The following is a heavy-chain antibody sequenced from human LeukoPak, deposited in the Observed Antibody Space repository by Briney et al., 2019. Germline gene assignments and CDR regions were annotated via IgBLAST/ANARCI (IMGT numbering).Heavy chain of an antibody. CDR2: ISSSSSYI. V-gene: IGHV3-21*01. D-gene: IGHD3-16*01. CDR1: GFTFSSYA. CDR3: ARDGGRYDRLDY. J-gene: IGHJ4*02. Sequence: GGSLRLSCAASGFTFSSYAMSWVRQAPGKGLEWVSSISSSSSYIYYADSVKGRFTISRDNAKNSLYLQMNSLRAEDTAVYYCARDGGRYDRLDYWGQGTLVTVSS.